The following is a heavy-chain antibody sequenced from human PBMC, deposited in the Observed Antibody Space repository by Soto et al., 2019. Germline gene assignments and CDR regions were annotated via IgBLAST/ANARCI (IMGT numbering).Heavy chain of an antibody. V-gene: IGHV3-33*01. CDR3: ARDHGRAAVAGISDY. CDR1: GFTFSSYG. J-gene: IGHJ4*02. D-gene: IGHD6-19*01. CDR2: IWYDGSNK. Sequence: GGSLRLSCAASGFTFSSYGMHWVRQAPGKGLEWVAVIWYDGSNKYYADSVKGRFTISRDNSKNTLYLQMNSLRAEDTAVYYCARDHGRAAVAGISDYWGQGTLVTVSS.